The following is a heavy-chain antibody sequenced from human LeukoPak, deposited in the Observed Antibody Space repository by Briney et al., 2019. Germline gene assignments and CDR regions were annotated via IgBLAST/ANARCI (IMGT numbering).Heavy chain of an antibody. CDR2: IDHSYSYT. CDR3: ASSYYDGSGYTYYYDDMDV. Sequence: GESLGTSLKGSGYRFHSYWISRGRQMPGQGLELMVRIDHSYSYTNYRPSFQGHVTISADKSISTAYLKWSSLMASDTAMYYCASSYYDGSGYTYYYDDMDVWGQGTTVTVSS. J-gene: IGHJ6*02. D-gene: IGHD3-22*01. V-gene: IGHV5-10-1*01. CDR1: GYRFHSYW.